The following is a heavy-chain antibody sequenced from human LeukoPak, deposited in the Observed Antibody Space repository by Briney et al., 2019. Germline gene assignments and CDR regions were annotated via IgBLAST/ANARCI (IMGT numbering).Heavy chain of an antibody. CDR2: ISSSSSYI. J-gene: IGHJ3*02. V-gene: IGHV3-21*01. CDR3: ARVSNYYDSSGLIFDAFDI. CDR1: GFTFSSYS. Sequence: GGSLRLSCAASGFTFSSYSMNWVRQAPGKGLEWVSSISSSSSYIYYADSVKGRFTISRDNAKNPLYLQMNSLRAEDTAVYYCARVSNYYDSSGLIFDAFDIWGQGTMVTVSS. D-gene: IGHD3-22*01.